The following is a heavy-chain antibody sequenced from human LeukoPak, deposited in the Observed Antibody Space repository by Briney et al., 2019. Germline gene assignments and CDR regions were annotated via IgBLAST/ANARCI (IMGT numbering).Heavy chain of an antibody. Sequence: SETLSLTCAVSGYSISSGYYWGWIRQPPGKGLEWIGSIYHSGSTYYNPSLKSRVTISVDTSKNQFSLKLSSVTAADTAEYYCARLSYSRGAFDIWGQGTMVTVSS. J-gene: IGHJ3*02. V-gene: IGHV4-38-2*01. CDR1: GYSISSGYY. D-gene: IGHD6-13*01. CDR3: ARLSYSRGAFDI. CDR2: IYHSGST.